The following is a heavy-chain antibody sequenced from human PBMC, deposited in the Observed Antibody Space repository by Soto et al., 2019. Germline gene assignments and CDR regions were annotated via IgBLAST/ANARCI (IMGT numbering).Heavy chain of an antibody. CDR2: IYYSGST. D-gene: IGHD1-26*01. CDR1: GGSISSYY. J-gene: IGHJ3*02. Sequence: ASETLSLTCTVSGGSISSYYWSWIRQPPGKGLEWIGYIYYSGSTNYNPSLKSRVTISVDTSKNQFSLKLSSVTAADTAVYYCASPTLGGGSYSGAFDIWGQGTMVTVSS. V-gene: IGHV4-59*01. CDR3: ASPTLGGGSYSGAFDI.